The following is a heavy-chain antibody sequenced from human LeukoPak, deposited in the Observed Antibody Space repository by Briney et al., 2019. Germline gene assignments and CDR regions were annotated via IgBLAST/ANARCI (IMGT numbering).Heavy chain of an antibody. CDR1: GFTFSSYG. V-gene: IGHV3-23*01. Sequence: GGSLRLSCAASGFTFSSYGMTWVRQAPGKGLEWVSAISGSGGSTYYADSVKGRSTISRDNAKNSLYLQMISLRAEDTAVYYCARCGTPNNYYGYGVDVWGQGTTVIVSS. J-gene: IGHJ6*02. D-gene: IGHD1-26*01. CDR2: ISGSGGST. CDR3: ARCGTPNNYYGYGVDV.